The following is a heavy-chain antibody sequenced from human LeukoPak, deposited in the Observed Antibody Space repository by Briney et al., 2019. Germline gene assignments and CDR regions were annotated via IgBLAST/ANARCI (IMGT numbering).Heavy chain of an antibody. CDR1: GYSISSGYY. J-gene: IGHJ4*02. Sequence: PSETLSLTCAVSGYSISSGYYWGWIRQPPGKGLEWIGSIYHSGSTYYNPSLKSRVNISVDTSKNQFSLKLSSVTAADTAVYYCARTHQRITIFGVAHFDYWGQGTLVTVSS. V-gene: IGHV4-38-2*01. CDR2: IYHSGST. CDR3: ARTHQRITIFGVAHFDY. D-gene: IGHD3-3*01.